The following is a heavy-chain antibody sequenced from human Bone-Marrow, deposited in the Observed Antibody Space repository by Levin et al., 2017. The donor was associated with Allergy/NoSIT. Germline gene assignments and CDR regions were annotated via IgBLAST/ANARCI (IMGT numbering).Heavy chain of an antibody. CDR2: IYPGDSDT. J-gene: IGHJ5*02. CDR1: GYSFTRYW. Sequence: GESLKISCKGSGYSFTRYWIGWVRQMPGKGLEWMGIIYPGDSDTRYSPSFQGQVTISVDKSISTAYLQWTSLKASDTAMYYCARMGSSSWSDWFDPWGQGTLVTVSS. CDR3: ARMGSSSWSDWFDP. V-gene: IGHV5-51*01. D-gene: IGHD6-13*01.